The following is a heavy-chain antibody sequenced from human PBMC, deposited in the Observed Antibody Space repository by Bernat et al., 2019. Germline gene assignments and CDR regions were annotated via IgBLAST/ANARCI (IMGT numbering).Heavy chain of an antibody. CDR2: ISYDGSNK. V-gene: IGHV3-30*18. CDR3: AKSVTL. J-gene: IGHJ4*02. Sequence: QVQLVESGGGVVQPGRSLRLSCAASGFTFSSYGMHWVRQAPGKGLEWVAVISYDGSNKYYADSVKGRFTISRDNSKNTLYLQMNSLRAEDMAVYYCAKSVTLRGQGTLVTVSS. D-gene: IGHD4-4*01. CDR1: GFTFSSYG.